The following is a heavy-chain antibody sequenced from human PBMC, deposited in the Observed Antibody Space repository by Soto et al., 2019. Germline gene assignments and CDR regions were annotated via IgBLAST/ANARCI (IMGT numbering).Heavy chain of an antibody. CDR2: ISAYNGNT. V-gene: IGHV1-18*01. CDR1: GYTFTSYG. D-gene: IGHD3-10*01. J-gene: IGHJ4*02. Sequence: VRLVQSGAEVKKPGASVKVSCKASGYTFTSYGISWVRQAPGQGLEWMGWISAYNGNTNYAQKLQGRVTMTTDTSPSTANMELRSLRADDTAVYYFARDKGDGSGSYYGYWGQGTLVTVAS. CDR3: ARDKGDGSGSYYGY.